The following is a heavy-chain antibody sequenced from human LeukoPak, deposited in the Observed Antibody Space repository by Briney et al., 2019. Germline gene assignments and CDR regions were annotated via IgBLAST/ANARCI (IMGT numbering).Heavy chain of an antibody. J-gene: IGHJ4*02. D-gene: IGHD6-19*01. V-gene: IGHV3-53*01. Sequence: GGSLRLSCAVSGFTFSNYWMNWVRQAPGKGLEWVSVIYDSGTTYYADSVKGRFLIFRDTSKNTVDLQMNSLRVEDTAVYYCAGRRSSGWYAYWGQGTLVTVSS. CDR3: AGRRSSGWYAY. CDR2: IYDSGTT. CDR1: GFTFSNYW.